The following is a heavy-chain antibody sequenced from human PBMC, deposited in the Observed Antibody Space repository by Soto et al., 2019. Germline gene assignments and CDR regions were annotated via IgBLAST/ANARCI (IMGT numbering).Heavy chain of an antibody. CDR3: AKDGGGGAAAGEGY. CDR2: ISGSGGST. CDR1: GFTFSSYA. J-gene: IGHJ4*02. D-gene: IGHD6-13*01. Sequence: EVQLLESGGGLVQPGGSLRLSCAASGFTFSSYAMSWVRQAPGKGLEWVSAISGSGGSTYYADSVKGRFTISRDNXXNTLYLQMKSLRAEDTAVYYCAKDGGGGAAAGEGYWGQGTLVTVSS. V-gene: IGHV3-23*01.